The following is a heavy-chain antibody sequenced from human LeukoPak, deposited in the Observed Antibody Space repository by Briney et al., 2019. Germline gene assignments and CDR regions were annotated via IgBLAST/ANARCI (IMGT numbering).Heavy chain of an antibody. J-gene: IGHJ5*02. CDR3: ARVSYRKSYRWFDP. V-gene: IGHV3-21*01. CDR1: GFTFSSHD. D-gene: IGHD3-10*01. Sequence: GGSLRLSCLGSGFTFSSHDMDWVRQAPGKGLEWVSSVSSSSYYIYYADSVKGRFTISRDNAQNSVYLQMNSLRAEDTAVYYCARVSYRKSYRWFDPRGQGTQVTVSS. CDR2: VSSSSYYI.